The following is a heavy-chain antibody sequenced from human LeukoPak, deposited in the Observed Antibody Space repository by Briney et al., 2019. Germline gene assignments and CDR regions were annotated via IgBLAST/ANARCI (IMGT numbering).Heavy chain of an antibody. CDR2: IYPGDSDT. Sequence: GASLQISCKGSGYSFTSYGIGWVRQLPGKGLEWMGIIYPGDSDTRYSPSFQGQVTISADKSISTAYLQWSSLKASDTAMYYCARQFYGSTSPNWFDPWGQGTLVTVSS. J-gene: IGHJ5*02. V-gene: IGHV5-51*01. D-gene: IGHD2-2*01. CDR1: GYSFTSYG. CDR3: ARQFYGSTSPNWFDP.